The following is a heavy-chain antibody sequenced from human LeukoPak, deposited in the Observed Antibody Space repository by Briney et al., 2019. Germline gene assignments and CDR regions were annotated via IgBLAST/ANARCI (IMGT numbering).Heavy chain of an antibody. J-gene: IGHJ4*02. V-gene: IGHV4-61*02. CDR3: ARGGELPFDY. CDR2: IYTSGST. D-gene: IGHD1-26*01. Sequence: SSETLSLTCTVSGGSISSGSYYWSWIRQPAGKGLEWIGRIYTSGSTNYNPSLKSRVTISVDTSKNQFSLKLSSVTAADTAVYYCARGGELPFDYWGQGTLVTVSS. CDR1: GGSISSGSYY.